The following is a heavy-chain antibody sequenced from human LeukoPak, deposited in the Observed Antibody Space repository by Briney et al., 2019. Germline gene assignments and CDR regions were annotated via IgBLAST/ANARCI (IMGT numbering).Heavy chain of an antibody. J-gene: IGHJ4*02. Sequence: ASLKLSSTPSVYTSTTHDTNWVPPAPGQRLEWMGWMNPNSGNTGYAQKFQGRVTMTRNTSISTAYMELSSLRSEDTAVYYCSREGAYYDFWSGYSPSHGIFDYWGQGTLVTVSS. D-gene: IGHD3-3*01. V-gene: IGHV1-8*01. CDR1: VYTSTTHD. CDR3: SREGAYYDFWSGYSPSHGIFDY. CDR2: MNPNSGNT.